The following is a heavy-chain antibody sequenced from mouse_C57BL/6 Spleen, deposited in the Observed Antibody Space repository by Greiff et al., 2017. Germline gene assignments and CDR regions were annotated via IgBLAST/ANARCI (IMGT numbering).Heavy chain of an antibody. D-gene: IGHD1-1*01. CDR3: ARDRHPYYGSSYNYAMDY. V-gene: IGHV14-3*01. CDR1: GFNIKNTY. Sequence: EVQLQESVAELVRPGASVKLSCTASGFNIKNTYMHWVKQRPEQGLEWIGRIDPANGNTKYAPKFQGKATITADTSSNTAYLQLSSLTSEDTAIYYCARDRHPYYGSSYNYAMDYWGQGTSVTVSS. CDR2: IDPANGNT. J-gene: IGHJ4*01.